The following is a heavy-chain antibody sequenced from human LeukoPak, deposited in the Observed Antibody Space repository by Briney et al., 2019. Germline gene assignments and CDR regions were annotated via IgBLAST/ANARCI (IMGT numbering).Heavy chain of an antibody. CDR3: ARTERDPYSYGPYYFDY. CDR2: IYSGGST. Sequence: GGSLRLSCAASGFTFSSYGMHWVRQAPGKGLERVAVIYSGGSTYYADSVKGRFTISRDNSKNTLYLQMNSLRAEDTAVYYCARTERDPYSYGPYYFDYWGQGTLVTVSS. CDR1: GFTFSSYG. V-gene: IGHV3-53*01. D-gene: IGHD5-18*01. J-gene: IGHJ4*02.